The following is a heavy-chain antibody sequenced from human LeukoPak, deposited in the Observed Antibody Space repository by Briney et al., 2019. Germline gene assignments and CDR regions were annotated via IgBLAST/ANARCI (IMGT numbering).Heavy chain of an antibody. D-gene: IGHD3-10*01. Sequence: SETLSLTCTVSGGSISSYYWSWIRQPPGKGLEWIGYIYYSGSTNYNPSLKSRVTISVDTSKNQFSLKLSSVTAADTAVYYCARALRGSRYYYAMDVWGQGTTVTVSS. CDR2: IYYSGST. CDR1: GGSISSYY. CDR3: ARALRGSRYYYAMDV. V-gene: IGHV4-59*01. J-gene: IGHJ6*02.